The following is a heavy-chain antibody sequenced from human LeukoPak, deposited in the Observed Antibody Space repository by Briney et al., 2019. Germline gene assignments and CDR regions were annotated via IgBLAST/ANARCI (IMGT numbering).Heavy chain of an antibody. D-gene: IGHD4-17*01. Sequence: SENLSLTCTVSGGSISSYYWSWIRQPPGKGLEWIGYIYYSGSTNYNPSLKSRVTISVDTSKNQFSLKLSSVTAADTAVYYCAREPFYGDYGGVFDYWGQGTLVTVSS. CDR3: AREPFYGDYGGVFDY. CDR2: IYYSGST. J-gene: IGHJ4*02. V-gene: IGHV4-59*01. CDR1: GGSISSYY.